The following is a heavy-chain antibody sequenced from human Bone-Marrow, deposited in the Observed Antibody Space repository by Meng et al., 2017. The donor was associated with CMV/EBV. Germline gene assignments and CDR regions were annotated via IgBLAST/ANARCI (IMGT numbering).Heavy chain of an antibody. CDR1: GFTFSSYA. CDR3: AKVFARWELHFDY. J-gene: IGHJ4*02. Sequence: GESLKISCAASGFTFSSYAMSWVRQAPGKGLEWVSAISGSGGSTYYADSVKGRFTISRDNSKNTLYLQMNSLRAEDTAVYYCAKVFARWELHFDYWGQGTLVTVS. V-gene: IGHV3-23*01. D-gene: IGHD1-26*01. CDR2: ISGSGGST.